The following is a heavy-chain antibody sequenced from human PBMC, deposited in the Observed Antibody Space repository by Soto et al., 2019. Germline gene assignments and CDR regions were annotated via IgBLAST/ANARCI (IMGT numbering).Heavy chain of an antibody. Sequence: SETLSLTCTVSGGSISNYYWSWIRQPPGKGLEWIGYIYYSGSTNYNPSLKSRVTISVDTSKNQFSLKLNSVTAADTAVYYCARRGCSSAGCPYYFDYWGPGTLVTVSS. CDR2: IYYSGST. CDR1: GGSISNYY. D-gene: IGHD2-2*01. CDR3: ARRGCSSAGCPYYFDY. J-gene: IGHJ4*02. V-gene: IGHV4-59*01.